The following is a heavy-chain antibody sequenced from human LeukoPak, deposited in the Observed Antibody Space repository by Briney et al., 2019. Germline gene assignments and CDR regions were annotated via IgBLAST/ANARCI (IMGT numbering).Heavy chain of an antibody. Sequence: GGSLRLSCAASGFTFSNYEINWVRQAPGRGLEWISYISGSGTSIHHANSVKGRFTISRDNAKNSVCLQMNSLRAEDTAVYYCARETYYGSGSYSDFALDYWGQGTLVTVSS. CDR2: ISGSGTSI. V-gene: IGHV3-48*03. CDR3: ARETYYGSGSYSDFALDY. CDR1: GFTFSNYE. J-gene: IGHJ4*02. D-gene: IGHD3-10*01.